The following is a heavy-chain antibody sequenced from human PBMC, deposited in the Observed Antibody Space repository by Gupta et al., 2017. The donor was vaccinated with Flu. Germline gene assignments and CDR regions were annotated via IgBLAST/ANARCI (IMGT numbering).Heavy chain of an antibody. CDR2: INPNSGAT. V-gene: IGHV1-2*02. Sequence: QEQLAQAGDGVKKPGPPGKDTCKLSGDTLPTSFRPWSRKPPGQGLEGMGWINPNSGATNYAHKFQVRVTLTRDTSSGTANLELRTLRSDDTAVYYCARSVAPYCGGDCYSSYYYYGMDVWGQGTTVTVAS. CDR3: ARSVAPYCGGDCYSSYYYYGMDV. D-gene: IGHD2-21*02. J-gene: IGHJ6*02. CDR1: GDTLPTSF.